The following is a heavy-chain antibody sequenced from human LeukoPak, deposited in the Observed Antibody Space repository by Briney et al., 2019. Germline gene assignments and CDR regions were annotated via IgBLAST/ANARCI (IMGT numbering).Heavy chain of an antibody. V-gene: IGHV4-34*01. Sequence: PSETLSLTCAVYGGSFTSYYWSWIRQPPGQGLEWMGEISHSGSTNYNPSLKSRVTMSVDTSKNQFSLRLSSVTAADTAIYYCARERNRRATFYQSPLDYWGQGTLVTVSA. J-gene: IGHJ4*02. D-gene: IGHD1/OR15-1a*01. CDR2: ISHSGST. CDR1: GGSFTSYY. CDR3: ARERNRRATFYQSPLDY.